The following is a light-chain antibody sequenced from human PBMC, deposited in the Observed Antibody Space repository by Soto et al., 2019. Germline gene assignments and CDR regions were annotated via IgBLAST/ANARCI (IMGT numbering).Light chain of an antibody. CDR3: CSYAGTYTWV. CDR1: SSDVGGYNY. J-gene: IGLJ3*02. CDR2: GVS. Sequence: QSVLTQPASVSGSPGQSITISCTGTSSDVGGYNYVSWYQQDPGKAPKLMIYGVSNRPSGVSNRFSGSKSGNTASLTISGLQAEDEADYYCCSYAGTYTWVFGGGTKLTVL. V-gene: IGLV2-14*01.